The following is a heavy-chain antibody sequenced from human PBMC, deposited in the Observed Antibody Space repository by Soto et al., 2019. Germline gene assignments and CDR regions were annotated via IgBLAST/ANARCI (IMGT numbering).Heavy chain of an antibody. D-gene: IGHD3-22*01. Sequence: SLTCSFTPAHISRSPYRCVCIRAPPGNGLSGMASIDYSGSTYYNPSLKSRVTISVDTSKSRFSPKLSSVTAADTAVYYCARHETYYYDSSGYSKGLGEKAFWFDPWGQGNLVNVS. V-gene: IGHV4-39*01. CDR1: PAHISRSPYR. J-gene: IGHJ5*02. CDR2: IDYSGST. CDR3: ARHETYYYDSSGYSKGLGEKAFWFDP.